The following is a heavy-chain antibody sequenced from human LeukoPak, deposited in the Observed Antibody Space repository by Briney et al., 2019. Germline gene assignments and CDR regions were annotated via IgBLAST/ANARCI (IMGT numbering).Heavy chain of an antibody. V-gene: IGHV4-39*07. CDR3: ARDQVAIAVAGPYYFDY. J-gene: IGHJ4*02. D-gene: IGHD6-19*01. Sequence: SETLSLTCTVSGGSISSSSYYWGWIRQPPGKGLEWIGSIYYSGSTYYNPSLKSRVTISVDTSKNQFSLKLSSVTAADTAVYYCARDQVAIAVAGPYYFDYWGQGTLVTVSS. CDR2: IYYSGST. CDR1: GGSISSSSYY.